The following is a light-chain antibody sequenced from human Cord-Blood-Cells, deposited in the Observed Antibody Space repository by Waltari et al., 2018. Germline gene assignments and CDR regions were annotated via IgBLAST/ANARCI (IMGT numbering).Light chain of an antibody. Sequence: QSALTQPASVSGSPGQSITISCTGTNSDVGGYNYVSWYQQHPGKAPKLMIYEIRNRPSGVSNRFSGSKSGNTASLNISGLQAEDEADYYCSSYTSSSTLVVFGGGTKLTVL. J-gene: IGLJ2*01. CDR2: EIR. V-gene: IGLV2-14*01. CDR1: NSDVGGYNY. CDR3: SSYTSSSTLVV.